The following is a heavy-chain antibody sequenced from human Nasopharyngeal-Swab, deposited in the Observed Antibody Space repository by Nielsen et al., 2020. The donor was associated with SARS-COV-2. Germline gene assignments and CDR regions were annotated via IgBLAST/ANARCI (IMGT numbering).Heavy chain of an antibody. CDR3: ARDLVKYSGYDYWDDAFDI. CDR1: GFTFSSYS. Sequence: EGSLRLSCAASGFTFSSYSMNWVRQAPGKGLEWVSSISSSSSYIYYADSVKGRFTISRDNAKNSLYLQMNSLRAEDTAVYYCARDLVKYSGYDYWDDAFDIWGQGTMVTVSS. CDR2: ISSSSSYI. D-gene: IGHD5-12*01. J-gene: IGHJ3*02. V-gene: IGHV3-21*01.